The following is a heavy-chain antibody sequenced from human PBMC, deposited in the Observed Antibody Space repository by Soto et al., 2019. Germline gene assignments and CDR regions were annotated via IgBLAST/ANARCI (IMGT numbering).Heavy chain of an antibody. Sequence: QVPLVQSGAEVKKPGSSVTVSCKASGGTFSSYAIHWVRQAPGQGLEWMGGIIPMYGPAKYAQRFQGKVTITADESTSTVYMELTSLTSQATAVYYCASVTSMVRGVIDYCFDPWGHGTLVTVSS. J-gene: IGHJ5*02. CDR2: IIPMYGPA. CDR3: ASVTSMVRGVIDYCFDP. CDR1: GGTFSSYA. D-gene: IGHD3-10*01. V-gene: IGHV1-69*01.